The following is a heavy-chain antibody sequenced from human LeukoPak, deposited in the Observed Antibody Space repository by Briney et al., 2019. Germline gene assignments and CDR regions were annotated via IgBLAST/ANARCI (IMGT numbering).Heavy chain of an antibody. Sequence: SETLSLTCTVSGGSISSYYWSWIRQPPGKGLEWIGYIYYSGSTNYNPSLKSRVTISVDTSKNQFSLKLSSVTAADTAVYYCASRRDWGAFDIWGQGTMVTVSS. CDR3: ASRRDWGAFDI. CDR2: IYYSGST. V-gene: IGHV4-59*08. D-gene: IGHD3/OR15-3a*01. CDR1: GGSISSYY. J-gene: IGHJ3*02.